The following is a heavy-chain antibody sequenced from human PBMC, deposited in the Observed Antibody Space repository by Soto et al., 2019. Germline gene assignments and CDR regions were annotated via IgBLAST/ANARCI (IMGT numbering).Heavy chain of an antibody. V-gene: IGHV4-30-2*01. CDR2: IYHSGST. Sequence: SETLSLTYAVSGGSISSGGYSWSWIRQPPGKGLEWIGYIYHSGSTYYNPSLKSRVTISVDRSKNQFSLKLSSVTAADTAVYYCARGSFGVYYYYGMDVWGQGTTVTVSS. D-gene: IGHD3-10*01. CDR3: ARGSFGVYYYYGMDV. J-gene: IGHJ6*02. CDR1: GGSISSGGYS.